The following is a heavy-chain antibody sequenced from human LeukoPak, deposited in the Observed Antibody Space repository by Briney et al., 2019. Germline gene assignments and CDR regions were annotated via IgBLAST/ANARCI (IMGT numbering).Heavy chain of an antibody. CDR1: GFTFSSYA. CDR2: ISYDGSNK. D-gene: IGHD2-2*03. V-gene: IGHV3-30-3*01. Sequence: GGALRLSCAASGFTFSSYAMHWVRQAPGKGLEWVAVISYDGSNKYYADSVKGRFNISRDNSKNTLYLQMNSLRAADTAVYYCARVMDIVLVPAAPSLDTDFDYWGQGTLVTVSS. CDR3: ARVMDIVLVPAAPSLDTDFDY. J-gene: IGHJ4*02.